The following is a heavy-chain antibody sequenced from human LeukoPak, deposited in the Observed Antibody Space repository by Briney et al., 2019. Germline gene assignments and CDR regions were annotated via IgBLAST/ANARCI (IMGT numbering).Heavy chain of an antibody. CDR3: ARDRMIVAENWFDP. V-gene: IGHV1-69*04. CDR1: GGTFSSYA. D-gene: IGHD3-22*01. CDR2: IIPILGIA. Sequence: SVKVSCKASGGTFSSYAISWVRQAPGQGLEWMGRIIPILGIANYAQKFQGRVTITADKSTGTAYMELSSLRSEDTAVYYCARDRMIVAENWFDPWGQGTLVTVSS. J-gene: IGHJ5*02.